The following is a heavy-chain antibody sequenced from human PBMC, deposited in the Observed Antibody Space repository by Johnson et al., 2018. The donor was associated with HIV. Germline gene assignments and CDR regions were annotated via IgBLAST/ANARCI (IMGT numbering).Heavy chain of an antibody. V-gene: IGHV3-66*01. CDR1: GFTFSDYY. Sequence: VQLVESGGGLVKPGGSLRLSCAASGFTFSDYYMSWIRQAPGKGLEWVSVIYSGGSTYYADSVKGRFTISRDNSKNTLYLQMNSLRAEDTAVYYCARVGFGELLQDDAFDIWGQGTMVTVSS. CDR2: IYSGGST. J-gene: IGHJ3*02. CDR3: ARVGFGELLQDDAFDI. D-gene: IGHD3-10*01.